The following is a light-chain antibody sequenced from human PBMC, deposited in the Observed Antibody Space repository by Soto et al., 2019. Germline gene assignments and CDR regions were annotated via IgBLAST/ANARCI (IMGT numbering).Light chain of an antibody. CDR3: QSYDSSLSGWV. CDR1: SSNIGAGYD. CDR2: GNS. J-gene: IGLJ3*02. V-gene: IGLV1-40*01. Sequence: QSVLTQPPSVSEAPGQRVTISCTGSSSNIGAGYDGHWYQQLPGTAPKLLIYGNSNRPSGVPDRFSGSKSGTSASLAITGLRAEDEADYYCQSYDSSLSGWVFGGGTKLTVL.